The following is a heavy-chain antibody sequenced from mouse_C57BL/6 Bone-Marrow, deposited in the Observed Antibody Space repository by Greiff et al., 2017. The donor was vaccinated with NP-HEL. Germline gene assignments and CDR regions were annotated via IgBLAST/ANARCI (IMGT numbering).Heavy chain of an antibody. D-gene: IGHD1-1*01. V-gene: IGHV6-3*01. CDR1: GFTFSNYW. J-gene: IGHJ2*01. CDR2: IRLKSDNYAT. CDR3: AADFTPVVATVDY. Sequence: EVQGVESGGGLVQPGGSMKLSCVASGFTFSNYWMNWVRQSPEKGLEWVAQIRLKSDNYATHYAVSVKGRFTISRDDSKSSVYLQINNLRAENTEIYYCAADFTPVVATVDYWGQGTTL.